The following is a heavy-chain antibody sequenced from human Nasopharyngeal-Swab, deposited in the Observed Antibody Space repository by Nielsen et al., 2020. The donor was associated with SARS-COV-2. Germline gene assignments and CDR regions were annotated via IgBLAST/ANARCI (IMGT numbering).Heavy chain of an antibody. CDR1: GFTFSSYG. CDR2: ISYDGSNK. Sequence: GESLKISCAASGFTFSSYGMHWVRQAPGKGLEWVAVISYDGSNKYYADSVKGRFTISRDNSKNTLYLQMNSLRAEDTAVYYCAKEQGTGWQHHFDYWGQGTLVTVSS. J-gene: IGHJ4*02. V-gene: IGHV3-30*18. D-gene: IGHD6-19*01. CDR3: AKEQGTGWQHHFDY.